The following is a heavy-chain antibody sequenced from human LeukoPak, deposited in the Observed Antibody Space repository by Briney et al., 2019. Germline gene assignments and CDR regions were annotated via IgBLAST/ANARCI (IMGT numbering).Heavy chain of an antibody. V-gene: IGHV4-4*07. Sequence: PSETLSLTCTVSGVSVSSYYCNWIRQPAGKGLEWIARMSTSGSANYNPSLKSRVIMSVDTSKNQFSLKLSSVTAADTAVYYCARLPSASGTYYSSGDVWGKGTTVTVSS. J-gene: IGHJ6*04. CDR2: MSTSGSA. CDR1: GVSVSSYY. CDR3: ARLPSASGTYYSSGDV. D-gene: IGHD3-10*01.